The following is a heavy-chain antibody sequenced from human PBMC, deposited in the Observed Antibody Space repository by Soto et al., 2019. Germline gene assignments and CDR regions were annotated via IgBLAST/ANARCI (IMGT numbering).Heavy chain of an antibody. CDR2: ISSSSSTI. CDR3: ARDLYRQGYYGSGSYFDY. Sequence: PGGSLRLSCAASGFTFSSYSMNWVRQAPGKGLEWVSYISSSSSTIYYADSVKGRFTISRDNAKNSLYLQMNSLRAEDTAVYYCARDLYRQGYYGSGSYFDYWGQGTLVTVSS. V-gene: IGHV3-48*01. CDR1: GFTFSSYS. D-gene: IGHD3-10*01. J-gene: IGHJ4*02.